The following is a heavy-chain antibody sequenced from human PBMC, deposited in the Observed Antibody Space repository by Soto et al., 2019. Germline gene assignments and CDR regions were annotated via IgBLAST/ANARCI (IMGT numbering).Heavy chain of an antibody. V-gene: IGHV1-69*01. D-gene: IGHD6-13*01. J-gene: IGHJ4*02. CDR1: EGTFNSYA. CDR3: ASGASRWYPFFFDS. CDR2: IIPYYKSL. Sequence: QAQVVQSGAEVRKPGSSVKLSCKASEGTFNSYAIAWVRQAPGQGLEWMGGIIPYYKSLNYAQKFQDRVTITADESTNTVYMELSSLSYDDSAVYFCASGASRWYPFFFDSWAQGTLVTVSS.